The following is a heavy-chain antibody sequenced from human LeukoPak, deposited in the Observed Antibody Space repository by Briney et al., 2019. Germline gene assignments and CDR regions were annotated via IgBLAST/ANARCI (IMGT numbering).Heavy chain of an antibody. CDR1: GGSISSGRYY. J-gene: IGHJ4*02. V-gene: IGHV4-61*02. D-gene: IGHD2-8*01. CDR3: ARTLGVRWIDY. CDR2: IYTRGST. Sequence: SQTLSLTCNVSGGSISSGRYYWSWIRQPAGKGLEWIGRIYTRGSTNYNPSLKSRVTMSVDTSKNQFSLKLSSVTAADTAVYYCARTLGVRWIDYWGQGTLVTVSS.